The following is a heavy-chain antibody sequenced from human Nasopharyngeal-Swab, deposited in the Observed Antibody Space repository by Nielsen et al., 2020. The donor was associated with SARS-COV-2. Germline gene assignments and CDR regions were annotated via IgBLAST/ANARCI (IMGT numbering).Heavy chain of an antibody. CDR2: IYSDGKT. D-gene: IGHD5-12*01. V-gene: IGHV3-53*01. J-gene: IGHJ4*02. Sequence: GESLKISCAASGFTVSTNYMSWVRQAPGKGLEWVSIIYSDGKTYYADSVKGRFTISRDNSKNTLYLQMNTLRAEDTAVYYCATGMVATPPFDYWGQGTLVTVSS. CDR1: GFTVSTNY. CDR3: ATGMVATPPFDY.